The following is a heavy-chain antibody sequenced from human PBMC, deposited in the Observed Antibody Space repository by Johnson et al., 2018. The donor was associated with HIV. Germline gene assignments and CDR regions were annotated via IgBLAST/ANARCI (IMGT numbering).Heavy chain of an antibody. Sequence: VHLVESGGGVVQPGMSLRLSCAASGFTFDDYAMHWVRQAPGKGLEWVSGISWNGGSTGYADSVKGRFTVSRDNAKNSLYLQMNSLRAEDTALYYCARRAFEWELPGGAFDIWGQGTMVTVSS. J-gene: IGHJ3*02. CDR3: ARRAFEWELPGGAFDI. CDR1: GFTFDDYA. D-gene: IGHD1-26*01. V-gene: IGHV3-20*04. CDR2: ISWNGGST.